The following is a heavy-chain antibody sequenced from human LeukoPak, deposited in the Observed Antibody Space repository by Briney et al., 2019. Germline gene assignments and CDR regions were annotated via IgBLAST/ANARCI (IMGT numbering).Heavy chain of an antibody. D-gene: IGHD4-23*01. CDR1: GFTFSSYG. Sequence: GGSLRLSCAASGFTFSSYGMHWVRQAPGKGLEWVAFIRYDESNQYYADSVKGRFTISRDNSKSTLHLQMNSLKVEDTAVYYCAKGYGGSHLDYWGQGALVAVSS. V-gene: IGHV3-30*02. CDR3: AKGYGGSHLDY. CDR2: IRYDESNQ. J-gene: IGHJ4*02.